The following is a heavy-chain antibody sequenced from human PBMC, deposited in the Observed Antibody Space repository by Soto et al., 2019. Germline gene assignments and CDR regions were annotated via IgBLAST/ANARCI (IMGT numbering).Heavy chain of an antibody. CDR2: IRDGGEST. V-gene: IGHV3-23*01. CDR3: ATHVHCSGGSCHYDAFDI. J-gene: IGHJ3*02. D-gene: IGHD2-15*01. Sequence: EVQLLESGGGLVQPGESLRLSCAFSGFIFGNYMMTWVRQAPGKGLEWVSTIRDGGESTYYADSVEGRFTISRDNSNNTLYFQMDSLGVEDTAVYYCATHVHCSGGSCHYDAFDIRGQGTMVTVSS. CDR1: GFIFGNYM.